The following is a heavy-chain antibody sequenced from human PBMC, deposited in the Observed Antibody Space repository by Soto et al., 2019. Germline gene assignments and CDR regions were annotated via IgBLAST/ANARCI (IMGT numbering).Heavy chain of an antibody. CDR1: GYTFTSYG. Sequence: ASVKVSCKASGYTFTSYGISWVRQAPGQGLEWMGWISAYNGNTNYAQKLQGRVTMTTDTSTSTAYMELRSLRSDDTAVYYCAGDTGHYDYIWGSYRSASYDYWGQGTLVTVSS. CDR3: AGDTGHYDYIWGSYRSASYDY. CDR2: ISAYNGNT. D-gene: IGHD3-16*02. V-gene: IGHV1-18*01. J-gene: IGHJ4*02.